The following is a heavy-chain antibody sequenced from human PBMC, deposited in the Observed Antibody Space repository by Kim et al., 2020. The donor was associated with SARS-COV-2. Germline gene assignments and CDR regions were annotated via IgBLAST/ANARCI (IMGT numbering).Heavy chain of an antibody. V-gene: IGHV4-39*01. Sequence: SETLSLTCTVSGGSISSSSYYWGWIRQPPGKGLEWIGIIYYSGSTYYNPSLKSRVTISVDTSKNQFSLKLSSVTAADTAVYYCARHSSPWLVKLYYFYYWGQGTLVTVSS. D-gene: IGHD2-15*01. J-gene: IGHJ4*02. CDR2: IYYSGST. CDR3: ARHSSPWLVKLYYFYY. CDR1: GGSISSSSYY.